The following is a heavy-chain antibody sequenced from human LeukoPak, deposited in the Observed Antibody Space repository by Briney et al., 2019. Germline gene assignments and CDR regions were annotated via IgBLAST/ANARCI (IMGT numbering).Heavy chain of an antibody. D-gene: IGHD5-18*01. CDR2: IYYSVST. CDR1: GGSISSGSYY. CDR3: ARHEDTALVVSPFDY. J-gene: IGHJ4*02. Sequence: PSETLSLTCTVSGGSISSGSYYWGWIRQPPGKGLEWIGSIYYSVSTYYNPSLKSRVIVSSDTSKNQFSLKLSSVTAADTAVYYCARHEDTALVVSPFDYWGQGTLVTVSS. V-gene: IGHV4-39*07.